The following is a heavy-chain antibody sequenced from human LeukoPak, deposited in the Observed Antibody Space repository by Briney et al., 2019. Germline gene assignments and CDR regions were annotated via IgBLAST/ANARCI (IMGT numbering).Heavy chain of an antibody. J-gene: IGHJ4*02. Sequence: PGRSLRLSCAASGFTFSSYGMHWVRRAPGKGLEWVSGVTWESANIGYADSVKGRFTVSRDNAKNSLYLQMTSLRAEDTAIYYCVKGDTKYTYGNPFDSWGQGTLVTVSS. CDR2: VTWESANI. CDR3: VKGDTKYTYGNPFDS. D-gene: IGHD5-18*01. V-gene: IGHV3-9*01. CDR1: GFTFSSYG.